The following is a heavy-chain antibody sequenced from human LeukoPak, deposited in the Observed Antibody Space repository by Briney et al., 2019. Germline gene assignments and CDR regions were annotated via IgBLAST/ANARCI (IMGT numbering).Heavy chain of an antibody. Sequence: GGSLRLSCAASGFTFSSYGMHWVRQAPGKGLEWVAFIRYDGSNKYYADSVKDRFTISRDNSKNTLYLQMNSLRAEDTAVYYCAKDPLTYYYDSSGFFDYWGQGTRVTVSS. D-gene: IGHD3-22*01. V-gene: IGHV3-30*02. CDR2: IRYDGSNK. CDR1: GFTFSSYG. CDR3: AKDPLTYYYDSSGFFDY. J-gene: IGHJ4*02.